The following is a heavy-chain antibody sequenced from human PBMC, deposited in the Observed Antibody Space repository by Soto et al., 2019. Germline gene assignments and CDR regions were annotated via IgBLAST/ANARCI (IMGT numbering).Heavy chain of an antibody. CDR1: GFTFSSYW. V-gene: IGHV3-74*01. CDR3: ARDKISDFWSGYDAFDI. D-gene: IGHD3-3*01. Sequence: GGSLRLSCAASGFTFSSYWMHWVRQAPGKGLVWVSRINSDGSSTSYADSVKGRFTISRDNAKNTLYLQMNSLRAEDTVVYYCARDKISDFWSGYDAFDIWGQGTMVTVSS. J-gene: IGHJ3*02. CDR2: INSDGSST.